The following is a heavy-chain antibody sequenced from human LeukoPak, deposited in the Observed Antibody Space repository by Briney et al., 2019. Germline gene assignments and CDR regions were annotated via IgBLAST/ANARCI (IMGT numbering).Heavy chain of an antibody. CDR2: IYYSGST. J-gene: IGHJ5*02. V-gene: IGHV4-39*07. CDR3: ARGRRNPAILDP. CDR1: GGSISSSSYY. Sequence: SETLSLTCTVSGGSISSSSYYWGWIRQPPGKGLEWIGSIYYSGSTYYNPSLKSRVTISVDTSKNQFSLKLSSVTAADTAVYYCARGRRNPAILDPWGQGTLVTVSS.